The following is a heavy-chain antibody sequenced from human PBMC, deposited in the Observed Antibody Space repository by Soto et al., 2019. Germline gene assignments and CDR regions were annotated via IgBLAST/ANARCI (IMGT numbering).Heavy chain of an antibody. J-gene: IGHJ5*01. CDR1: GASISGFY. V-gene: IGHV4-4*07. D-gene: IGHD1-1*01. Sequence: SETLSLTCTVSGASISGFYWSWVRKSAGKGLEWIGRIYATGTTDYNPSLKSRVMMSVDTSKKQFSLKLRSVTAADTAVYYCVRDGTKTLRDWFDPWGQGISVTVSS. CDR2: IYATGTT. CDR3: VRDGTKTLRDWFDP.